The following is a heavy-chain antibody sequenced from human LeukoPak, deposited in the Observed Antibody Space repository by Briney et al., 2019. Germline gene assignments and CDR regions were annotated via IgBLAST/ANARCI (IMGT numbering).Heavy chain of an antibody. Sequence: ASVKVSCKASGYTFTGYYMHWVRQAPGQGLEWMGWINPNSGGTNYAQKFQGRVTMTRDTSISTAYMELSRLRSDDTAVYYCARERKVTTVPWYFDPWGRGTLVTVSS. J-gene: IGHJ2*01. V-gene: IGHV1-2*02. CDR2: INPNSGGT. CDR1: GYTFTGYY. D-gene: IGHD4-4*01. CDR3: ARERKVTTVPWYFDP.